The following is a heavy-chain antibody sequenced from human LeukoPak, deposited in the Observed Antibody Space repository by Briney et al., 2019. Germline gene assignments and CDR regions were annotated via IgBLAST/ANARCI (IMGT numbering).Heavy chain of an antibody. CDR2: ISYDGSSK. J-gene: IGHJ4*02. CDR1: GFTFSGCV. V-gene: IGHV3-30-3*01. Sequence: GGSLRLSCAASGFTFSGCVMHWVRQAPGKGLEWVAVISYDGSSKYYADSVKGRFTISRDTSNNTLYLQMNSLRVEDTSVYYCAREMPTTETFDYWGQGALVTVPP. D-gene: IGHD5-24*01. CDR3: AREMPTTETFDY.